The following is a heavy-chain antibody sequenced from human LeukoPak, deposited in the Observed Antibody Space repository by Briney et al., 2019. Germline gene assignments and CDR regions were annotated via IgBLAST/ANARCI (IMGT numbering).Heavy chain of an antibody. D-gene: IGHD1-1*01. CDR1: GFTFSSYA. V-gene: IGHV3-23*01. J-gene: IGHJ4*02. Sequence: GGSLRLSCAASGFTFSSYAMSWVRQAPGKGLEWVSAISGSGGSTYYADPVKGRFTISRDNSKNTLYLQMNSLRAEDTAVYYCAKPYNWNEHFDYWGQGTLVTVYS. CDR3: AKPYNWNEHFDY. CDR2: ISGSGGST.